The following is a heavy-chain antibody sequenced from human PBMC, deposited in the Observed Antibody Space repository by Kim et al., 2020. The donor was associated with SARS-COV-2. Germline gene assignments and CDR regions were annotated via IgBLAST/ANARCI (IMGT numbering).Heavy chain of an antibody. V-gene: IGHV1-3*01. J-gene: IGHJ3*02. CDR1: GYTFTSYA. CDR3: ARGATIFGVARIEGDAFDI. CDR2: INAGNGNT. D-gene: IGHD3-3*01. Sequence: ASVKVSCKASGYTFTSYAMHWVRQAPGQRLEWMGWINAGNGNTKYSQKFQGRVTITRDTSASTAYMELSSLRSEDTAVYYCARGATIFGVARIEGDAFDIWGQGTMVTVSS.